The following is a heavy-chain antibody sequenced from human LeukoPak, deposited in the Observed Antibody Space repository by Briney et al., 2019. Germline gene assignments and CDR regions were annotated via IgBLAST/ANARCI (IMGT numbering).Heavy chain of an antibody. V-gene: IGHV1-18*04. CDR2: TSYNGNT. Sequence: ASVKVSCKASGYTFSNYGISWVRQAPGLGLEWMGWTSYNGNTNYAQKFQDRVTMTTATSTTTAYMGLRSLESDDTAVYYCARHSGSGWQALGYWGQGTLVTASS. CDR1: GYTFSNYG. D-gene: IGHD6-19*01. J-gene: IGHJ4*02. CDR3: ARHSGSGWQALGY.